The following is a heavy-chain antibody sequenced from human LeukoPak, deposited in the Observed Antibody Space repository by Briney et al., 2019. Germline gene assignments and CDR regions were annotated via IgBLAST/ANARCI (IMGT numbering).Heavy chain of an antibody. J-gene: IGHJ4*02. CDR2: INPSGGST. D-gene: IGHD3-22*01. CDR1: GYTFTSYY. CDR3: ARTYYYDSSGYYYGSAYYFDY. V-gene: IGHV1-46*01. Sequence: ASVKVSCKASGYTFTSYYMHWVRQAPGQGLEWMGIINPSGGSTSYAQKFQGRVTITADKSTSTAYMELSSLRSEDTAVYYCARTYYYDSSGYYYGSAYYFDYWGQGTLVTVSS.